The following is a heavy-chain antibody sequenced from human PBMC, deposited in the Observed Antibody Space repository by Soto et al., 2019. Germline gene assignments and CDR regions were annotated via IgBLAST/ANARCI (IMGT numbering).Heavy chain of an antibody. CDR1: GGTFSSYA. D-gene: IGHD6-13*01. V-gene: IGHV1-69*13. CDR2: IIPIFGTA. J-gene: IGHJ6*02. CDR3: ARAGRRFIAAAGIGDYYYYGMDV. Sequence: SVKVSCKASGGTFSSYAISWVRQAPGQGLEWMGGIIPIFGTANYAQKFQGRVTITADESTSTAYMELSSLRSEDTAVYYCARAGRRFIAAAGIGDYYYYGMDVWGQGTTVT.